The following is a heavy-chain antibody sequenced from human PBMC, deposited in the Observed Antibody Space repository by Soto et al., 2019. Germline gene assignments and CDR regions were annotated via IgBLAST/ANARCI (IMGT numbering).Heavy chain of an antibody. D-gene: IGHD2-15*01. CDR3: ARDDVLCDGGRCYGVPLDV. Sequence: GGSLRLSCAASVFTFSSYSMNWVRQAPGKGLEWVSSISSSSSPIYYADSVKGRFTISRDTSENTVHLQMDSLRAEDTAVCYCARDDVLCDGGRCYGVPLDVWGKGTTVTVSS. CDR2: ISSSSSPI. V-gene: IGHV3-21*01. CDR1: VFTFSSYS. J-gene: IGHJ6*04.